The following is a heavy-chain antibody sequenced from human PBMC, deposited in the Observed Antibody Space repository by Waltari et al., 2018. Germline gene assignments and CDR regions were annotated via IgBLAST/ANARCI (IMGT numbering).Heavy chain of an antibody. J-gene: IGHJ4*02. CDR3: ARDRQSGGFRYDY. CDR1: GFTFRTYP. D-gene: IGHD1-1*01. V-gene: IGHV3-30*01. CDR2: ILHDGSNK. Sequence: QVQLVESGGGVVQPGRSLRLSCAASGFTFRTYPLHWVRQAPGKGLEWVAVILHDGSNKYYADSVKGRFTISRDNSKNTLYLQMNSLRAEDTATYFCARDRQSGGFRYDYWGQGTLVTVSS.